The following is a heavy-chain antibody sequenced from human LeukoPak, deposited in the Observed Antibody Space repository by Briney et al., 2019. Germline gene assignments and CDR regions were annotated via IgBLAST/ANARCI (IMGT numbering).Heavy chain of an antibody. J-gene: IGHJ1*01. Sequence: ASVKVSCKASGYTFTSYGISWVRHAPGQGLEWMGWISAYNGNTNYAQKLQGRVTMTTDTSTSTAYMELRSLRSDATAVYYCARAQYCSSTSCYTSEYFQHWGQGTLVTVSS. V-gene: IGHV1-18*01. CDR3: ARAQYCSSTSCYTSEYFQH. CDR2: ISAYNGNT. D-gene: IGHD2-2*02. CDR1: GYTFTSYG.